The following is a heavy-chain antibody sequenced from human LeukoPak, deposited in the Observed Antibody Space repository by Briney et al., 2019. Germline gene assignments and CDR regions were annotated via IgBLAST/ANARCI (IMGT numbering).Heavy chain of an antibody. CDR1: GFTLSSYG. CDR2: ISGSGGST. J-gene: IGHJ3*02. D-gene: IGHD1-1*01. CDR3: AKDRWTEVDAFDI. V-gene: IGHV3-23*01. Sequence: GGSLRLSCAASGFTLSSYGMHWVRQAPGKGLEWVSAISGSGGSTYYADSVKGRFTISRDNSKNTLYLQMNSLRAEDTAVYYCAKDRWTEVDAFDIWGQGTMVTVSS.